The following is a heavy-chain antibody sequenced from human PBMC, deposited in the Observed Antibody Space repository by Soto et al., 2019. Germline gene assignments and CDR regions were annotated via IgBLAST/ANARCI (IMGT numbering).Heavy chain of an antibody. Sequence: EVQLVESGGNLVQPGGSLRLSCAASGFTFSDHYMDWVRQAPGKGLEWVGRISNKANSYTTIYAASVKVRFTISRDDSKNSLYLPVNSLKTEDTAVYYCTRVKLLGFGVGPRTNERASDYWGQGTLVTVSS. D-gene: IGHD3-10*01. CDR2: ISNKANSYTT. CDR3: TRVKLLGFGVGPRTNERASDY. CDR1: GFTFSDHY. V-gene: IGHV3-72*01. J-gene: IGHJ4*02.